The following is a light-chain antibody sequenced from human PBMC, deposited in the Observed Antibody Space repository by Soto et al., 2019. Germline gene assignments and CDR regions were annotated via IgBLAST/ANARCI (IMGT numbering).Light chain of an antibody. CDR2: EGS. Sequence: QSALTQPASVSGSPGQSITISCTGTSSDVGSYNLVSWYQQHPGKAPKLMIYEGSKRPSGVSNRFSGSKSGNTASLTISGLQADDEAYYYCCSFAGSSTVVFGGGTKVTVL. CDR3: CSFAGSSTVV. J-gene: IGLJ2*01. V-gene: IGLV2-23*01. CDR1: SSDVGSYNL.